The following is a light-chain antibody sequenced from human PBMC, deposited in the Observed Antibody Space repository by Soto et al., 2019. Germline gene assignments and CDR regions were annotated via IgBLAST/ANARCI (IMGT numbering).Light chain of an antibody. CDR3: AAWDDSLNGYV. J-gene: IGLJ1*01. Sequence: SVLTQPPSASGTPGQRVTISCSGGSSNIGTNAVNWYQQLPGTAPKLLIYNNNQRPSGVPDRFSGSKSGTSASLAISGLQSXDEADYYCAAWDDSLNGYVFGTGTKVTVL. CDR1: SSNIGTNA. V-gene: IGLV1-44*01. CDR2: NNN.